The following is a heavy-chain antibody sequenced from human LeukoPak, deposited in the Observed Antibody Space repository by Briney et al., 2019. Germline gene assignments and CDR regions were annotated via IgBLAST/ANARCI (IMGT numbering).Heavy chain of an antibody. CDR2: INHSGST. CDR3: ARQQSRYYYGSGSPRHQDY. V-gene: IGHV4-34*01. CDR1: GGSFSGYY. D-gene: IGHD3-10*01. Sequence: SETLSLTCAVYGGSFSGYYWSWIRRPPGKGLEWIGEINHSGSTNYNPSLKSRVTISVDTSKNQFSLKLSSVTAADTAVYYCARQQSRYYYGSGSPRHQDYWGQGTLVTVSS. J-gene: IGHJ4*02.